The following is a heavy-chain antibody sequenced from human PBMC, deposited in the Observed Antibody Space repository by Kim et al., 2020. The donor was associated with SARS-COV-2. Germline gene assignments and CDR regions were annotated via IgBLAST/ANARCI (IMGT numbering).Heavy chain of an antibody. V-gene: IGHV3-23*01. Sequence: GGSLRLSCAASGFTFSSYAMSWVRQAPGKGLEWVSAISGSGGSTYYADSVKGRFTISRDNSKNTLYLQMNSLRAEDTAVYYCAKEVEYSSSFPKEYYFDYWGQGTLVTVSS. J-gene: IGHJ4*02. D-gene: IGHD6-6*01. CDR3: AKEVEYSSSFPKEYYFDY. CDR2: ISGSGGST. CDR1: GFTFSSYA.